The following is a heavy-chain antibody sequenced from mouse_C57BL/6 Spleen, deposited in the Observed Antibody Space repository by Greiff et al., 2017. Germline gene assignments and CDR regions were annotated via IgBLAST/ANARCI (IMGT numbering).Heavy chain of an antibody. CDR3: ARPSYYDYDGPLAY. Sequence: VQLQQPGAELVMPGASVKLSCKASGYTFTSYWMHWVKQRPGQGLEWIGEIDPSDSYTNYNQKFKGKSTLTVDKSSSTAYMQLSSLTSEDSAVYYCARPSYYDYDGPLAYWGQGTLVTVSA. D-gene: IGHD2-4*01. J-gene: IGHJ3*01. V-gene: IGHV1-69*01. CDR1: GYTFTSYW. CDR2: IDPSDSYT.